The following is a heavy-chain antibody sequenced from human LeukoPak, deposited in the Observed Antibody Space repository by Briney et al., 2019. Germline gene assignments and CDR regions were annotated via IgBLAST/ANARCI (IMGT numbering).Heavy chain of an antibody. D-gene: IGHD2-8*02. V-gene: IGHV3-30*02. CDR1: VFMFSSYG. CDR2: IRYDGSTK. CDR3: AKDPGGENY. Sequence: PGGSLRLSCVASVFMFSSYGMHWVRQAPGKGLEWVAFIRYDGSTKYYADSVKGRFSISRDNSKNTLYLQMDSLRPEDTAVYYCAKDPGGENYWGQGTLVTVSS. J-gene: IGHJ4*02.